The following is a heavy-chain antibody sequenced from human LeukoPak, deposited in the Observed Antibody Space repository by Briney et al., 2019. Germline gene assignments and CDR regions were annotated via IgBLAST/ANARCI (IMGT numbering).Heavy chain of an antibody. J-gene: IGHJ4*02. CDR2: INHSGST. D-gene: IGHD2-2*01. CDR1: GGTFSGYY. Sequence: SETLSLTCAVYGGTFSGYYWSWIRQPPGKGLEWIGEINHSGSTNYNPSLKSRVTISVDTSKNQLSLKLSSVTAADTAVYYCARANCSSTSCEENYFDYWGQGTLVTVSS. CDR3: ARANCSSTSCEENYFDY. V-gene: IGHV4-34*01.